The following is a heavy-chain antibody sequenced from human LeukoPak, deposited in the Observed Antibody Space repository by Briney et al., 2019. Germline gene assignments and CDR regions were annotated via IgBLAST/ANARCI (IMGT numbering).Heavy chain of an antibody. D-gene: IGHD3-3*01. Sequence: PGGSLRLSCAASGFTFSSYGMHWVRQAPGKGLEWVAFIRYDGSNKYYADSVKGRFTISRDNSKNTLYLQMNSLRAEDTAVYYCARSEGMVITLSYFDYWGQGTLVTVSS. V-gene: IGHV3-30*02. J-gene: IGHJ4*02. CDR2: IRYDGSNK. CDR3: ARSEGMVITLSYFDY. CDR1: GFTFSSYG.